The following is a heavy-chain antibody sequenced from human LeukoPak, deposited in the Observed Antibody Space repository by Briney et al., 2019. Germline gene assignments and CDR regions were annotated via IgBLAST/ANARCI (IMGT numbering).Heavy chain of an antibody. Sequence: GGSLRLSCAASGFTFSGSAMHWVRQASGKGLEWVGRIRSKANSYATAYAASVKGRFTISRDDSKNTAYLQMNSLKTEDTAVYYVTRRHSGGWYAPRGVFDIWGKGKMVTVS. D-gene: IGHD6-19*01. CDR3: TRRHSGGWYAPRGVFDI. CDR1: GFTFSGSA. V-gene: IGHV3-73*01. CDR2: IRSKANSYAT. J-gene: IGHJ3*02.